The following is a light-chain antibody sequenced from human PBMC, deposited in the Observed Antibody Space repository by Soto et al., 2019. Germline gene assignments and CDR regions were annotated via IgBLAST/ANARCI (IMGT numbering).Light chain of an antibody. CDR3: SSYGASSTL. V-gene: IGLV2-14*03. Sequence: QSVLTQPASVSGSPGQSITIPCTGTSNDIGGYNYVSWYQQHPGKVPKLMIFDVSYRPSGISDRFSGSKSGNTASLTISGRQPEDEADYYCSSYGASSTLFGGGTKVTVL. J-gene: IGLJ2*01. CDR2: DVS. CDR1: SNDIGGYNY.